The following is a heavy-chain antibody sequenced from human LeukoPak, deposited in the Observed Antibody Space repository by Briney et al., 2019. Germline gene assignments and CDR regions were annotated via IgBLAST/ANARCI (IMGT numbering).Heavy chain of an antibody. D-gene: IGHD2-2*01. CDR3: ARAVVPAAIPVSDY. CDR2: ISSSSSYI. Sequence: GGSLRLSCAASGFTFSSYSMNWVRQAPGKGLEWVSSISSSSSYIYYADSVKGRFTISRDHAKNSLYLQMNSLSAEDTAVYYCARAVVPAAIPVSDYWGQGTLVTVSS. V-gene: IGHV3-21*01. CDR1: GFTFSSYS. J-gene: IGHJ4*02.